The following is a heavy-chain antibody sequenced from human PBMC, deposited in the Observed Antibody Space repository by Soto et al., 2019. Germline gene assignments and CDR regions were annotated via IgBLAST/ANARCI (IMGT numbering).Heavy chain of an antibody. D-gene: IGHD6-13*01. V-gene: IGHV3-30*03. J-gene: IGHJ4*02. CDR2: ISYDGSDK. CDR1: GFTFSSYG. Sequence: QVQLVESGGGVVQPGRSLRLSCAASGFTFSSYGMHWVRLEPGKGLEWVALISYDGSDKYYADSVKGRFTISRDNSKNTLYLQMNSLRVEDTAVYYCGAGQYFSDYWGQGTLVTVSS. CDR3: GAGQYFSDY.